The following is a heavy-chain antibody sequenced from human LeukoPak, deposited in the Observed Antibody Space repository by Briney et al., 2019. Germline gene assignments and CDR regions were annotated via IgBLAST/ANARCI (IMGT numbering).Heavy chain of an antibody. D-gene: IGHD1-26*01. Sequence: GGSLGLSCAASGFTFSSYSMNWVRQAPGKGLEWVSSISSSSSYIYYADSVKGRFTISRDNAKNSLYLQMNSLRAEDTAVYYCARERGSYYFSDYWGQGTLVTVSS. CDR3: ARERGSYYFSDY. CDR2: ISSSSSYI. J-gene: IGHJ4*02. V-gene: IGHV3-21*01. CDR1: GFTFSSYS.